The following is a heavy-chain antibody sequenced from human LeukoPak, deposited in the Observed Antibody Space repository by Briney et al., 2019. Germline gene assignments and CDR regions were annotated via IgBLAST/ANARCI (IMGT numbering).Heavy chain of an antibody. D-gene: IGHD5-12*01. V-gene: IGHV4-59*08. CDR3: ARHKGDSGYENYFDY. J-gene: IGHJ4*02. Sequence: PSETLSLTCTVSGGSISNYHWTWIRQSPGRGLEWIGYISYGGSTNYNPSLKSRVTISMDTPKNQFSLKLSSVTAADTAVYFCARHKGDSGYENYFDYWGQGTLVTVSS. CDR2: ISYGGST. CDR1: GGSISNYH.